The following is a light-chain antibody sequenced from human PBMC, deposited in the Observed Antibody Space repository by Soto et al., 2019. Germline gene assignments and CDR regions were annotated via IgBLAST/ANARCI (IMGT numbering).Light chain of an antibody. CDR1: QSISSW. CDR3: QQYNSYPWT. J-gene: IGKJ1*01. CDR2: DAS. Sequence: DIHMTQSPSTLSASVVAIVTFTCRGSQSISSWLAWYQQKPGKAPKLLIYDASSLESGVPSRFSGSGSGTEFTLTISSLQPDDFATYYCQQYNSYPWTFGQGTKVDIK. V-gene: IGKV1-5*01.